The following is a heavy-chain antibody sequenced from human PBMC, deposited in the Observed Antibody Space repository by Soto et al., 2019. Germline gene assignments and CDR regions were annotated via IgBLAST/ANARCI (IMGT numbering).Heavy chain of an antibody. D-gene: IGHD3-10*01. CDR3: TRDMIYGSERSHYYYAMDV. CDR2: IYHSGST. V-gene: IGHV4-4*02. CDR1: GGSISSSNW. J-gene: IGHJ6*02. Sequence: TSETLSLTCAVSGGSISSSNWWNWVRQPPGQGLEWIGEIYHSGSTNYNPSLMSRLTISVDRSKNQLSLKLRSVTAADTAVYYCTRDMIYGSERSHYYYAMDVWGRGTTVTVSS.